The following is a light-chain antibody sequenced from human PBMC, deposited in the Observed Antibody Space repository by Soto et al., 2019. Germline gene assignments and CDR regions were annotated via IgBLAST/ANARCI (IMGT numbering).Light chain of an antibody. CDR3: TVWDDSLRGRL. CDR1: SSNIESNF. CDR2: RNN. Sequence: QSVLTQPTSGSGTPGQRVTISCSGSSSNIESNFVYWYQQFPGAAPRLLIYRNNQRPSGVPDRFSGSKSGTSASLAISALRSEDQADYYCTVWDDSLRGRLFGGGTKLTVL. V-gene: IGLV1-47*01. J-gene: IGLJ2*01.